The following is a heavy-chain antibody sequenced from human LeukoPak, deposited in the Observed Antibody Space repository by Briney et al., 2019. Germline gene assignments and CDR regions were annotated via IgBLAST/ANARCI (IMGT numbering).Heavy chain of an antibody. J-gene: IGHJ4*02. CDR1: GASFSAYY. V-gene: IGHV4-34*01. CDR3: ARGRHYYDSSGYYYNY. D-gene: IGHD3-22*01. Sequence: SETLSLTCAVYGASFSAYYWSWIRQPPGKGLEWIGEINHSGRTNNNPSLKSRVTISVDTSENQFSLKLSSVTAADTAVYYCARGRHYYDSSGYYYNYWGQGTLVTVSS. CDR2: INHSGRT.